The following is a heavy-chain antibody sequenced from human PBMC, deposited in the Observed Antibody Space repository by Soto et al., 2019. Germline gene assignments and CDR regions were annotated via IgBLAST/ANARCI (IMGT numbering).Heavy chain of an antibody. J-gene: IGHJ5*02. Sequence: SETLSLTCTVSGGSVRSGSNYWSWIRQPPGKGLEWIGEINHSGSTNYNPSLKSRVTISVDTSKNQFSLKLSSVTAADTAVYYCARANYDILTGYYPNWFDPWGQGTLVTVSS. CDR1: GGSVRSGSNY. CDR3: ARANYDILTGYYPNWFDP. D-gene: IGHD3-9*01. CDR2: INHSGST. V-gene: IGHV4-61*01.